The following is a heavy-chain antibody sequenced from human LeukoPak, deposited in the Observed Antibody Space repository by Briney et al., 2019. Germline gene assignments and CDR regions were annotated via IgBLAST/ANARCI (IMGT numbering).Heavy chain of an antibody. Sequence: GGFLRLSCATSGFIFSSYEMGWVRQAPGMGLEFVSYISDSGSPIKYGDAVKGRFTISRDNSKNSVYLQMNSLRADDTALYFCAGGPQYGGSFSYWGQGTLVTVSS. D-gene: IGHD1-26*01. CDR1: GFIFSSYE. CDR3: AGGPQYGGSFSY. V-gene: IGHV3-48*03. CDR2: ISDSGSPI. J-gene: IGHJ4*02.